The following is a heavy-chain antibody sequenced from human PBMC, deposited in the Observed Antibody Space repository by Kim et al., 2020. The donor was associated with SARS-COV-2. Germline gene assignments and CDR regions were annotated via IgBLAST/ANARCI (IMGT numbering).Heavy chain of an antibody. J-gene: IGHJ4*02. CDR3: AKGGYYDTTGPLYY. V-gene: IGHV3-30*18. Sequence: GGSLRLSCAASGFTFSTYGMHWVRQAPGKGLEWVAVISYDGSDKYYADSVKGRFTISRDNSKNTLYLQMHSLRGEDTAVYYCAKGGYYDTTGPLYYWGQGTLVIVST. D-gene: IGHD3-22*01. CDR1: GFTFSTYG. CDR2: ISYDGSDK.